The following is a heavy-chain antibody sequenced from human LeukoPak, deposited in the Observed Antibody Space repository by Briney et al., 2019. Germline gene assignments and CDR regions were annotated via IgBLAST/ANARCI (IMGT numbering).Heavy chain of an antibody. CDR2: VSSSSAYT. CDR3: AAGTAADY. CDR1: GIPFSDFY. J-gene: IGHJ4*02. Sequence: GGSLRLSCVVSGIPFSDFYMNWIRQAPGKGLEWISYVSSSSAYTDYAESVKGRFSISRDNAKSALYLEMSDLRVEDTAVYYCAAGTAADYGGQGTLVIAS. D-gene: IGHD6-13*01. V-gene: IGHV3-11*03.